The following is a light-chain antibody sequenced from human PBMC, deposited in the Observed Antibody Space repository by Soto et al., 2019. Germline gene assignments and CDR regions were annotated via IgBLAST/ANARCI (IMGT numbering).Light chain of an antibody. CDR1: QSISSY. Sequence: DIQMTQSPSSLSASVGDRVAITCRARQSISSYLHWYQQKPGKAPKLLIYAASSLQSGVPSRFSGSGSGTDFTLTISSLQPEDYATYYCQRSFSTLLTFGGGTKVEIK. CDR3: QRSFSTLLT. V-gene: IGKV1-39*01. CDR2: AAS. J-gene: IGKJ4*01.